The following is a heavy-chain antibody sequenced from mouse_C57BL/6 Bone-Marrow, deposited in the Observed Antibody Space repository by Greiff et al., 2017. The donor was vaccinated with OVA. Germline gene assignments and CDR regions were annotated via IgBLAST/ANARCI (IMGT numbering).Heavy chain of an antibody. D-gene: IGHD1-1*01. Sequence: DVMLVESGGGLVKPGGSLKLSCAASGFTFSSYAMSWVRQTPEKRLEWVATISDGGSYTYYPDNVKGRFTISRDNAKNNLYLQMSHLKSEDTAMYYCATTVPGAYWGQGTLVTVSA. CDR3: ATTVPGAY. V-gene: IGHV5-4*03. CDR1: GFTFSSYA. J-gene: IGHJ3*01. CDR2: ISDGGSYT.